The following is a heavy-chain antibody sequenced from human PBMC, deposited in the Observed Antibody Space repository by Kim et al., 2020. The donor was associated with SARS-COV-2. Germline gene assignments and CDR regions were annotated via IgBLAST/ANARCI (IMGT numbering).Heavy chain of an antibody. J-gene: IGHJ3*02. D-gene: IGHD1-1*01. V-gene: IGHV3-73*01. Sequence: SVKGRFPFSRDDSKNTAYLQMNSLKTEDTAVYFCTRVPGTPLAFWDAFDIWGQGTMVTVSS. CDR3: TRVPGTPLAFWDAFDI.